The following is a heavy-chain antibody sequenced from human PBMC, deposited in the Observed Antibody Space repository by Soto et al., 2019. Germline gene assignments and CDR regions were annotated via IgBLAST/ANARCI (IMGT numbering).Heavy chain of an antibody. CDR1: SYAFSSYG. CDR3: ARHGPPLFD. CDR2: ISAYNGNT. D-gene: IGHD3-10*02. V-gene: IGHV1-18*01. Sequence: QVQLVQSGAGVKKPGASVKVSCKASSYAFSSYGISWVRQVPGQGLEWMGWISAYNGNTNYAQKLQCRVTMTTDTSTSTAYMELTRLRSDDTAVYYWARHGPPLFDWGQGTLVTVSS. J-gene: IGHJ4*02.